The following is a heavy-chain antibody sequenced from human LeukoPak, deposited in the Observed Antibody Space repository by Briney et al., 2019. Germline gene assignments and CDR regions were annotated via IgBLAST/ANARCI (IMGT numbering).Heavy chain of an antibody. CDR3: VRGMVQSVSTPFDC. CDR1: GFIFSSYS. J-gene: IGHJ4*02. CDR2: ISTSGSTI. V-gene: IGHV3-48*04. D-gene: IGHD4/OR15-4a*01. Sequence: PGGSLRLSCAASGFIFSSYSMNWVRQAPGKGLEWVSYISTSGSTIHYTDSVKGRFIISRDNAKNSLYLQMNSLRADDTAIYYCVRGMVQSVSTPFDCWGQGTLVTVSS.